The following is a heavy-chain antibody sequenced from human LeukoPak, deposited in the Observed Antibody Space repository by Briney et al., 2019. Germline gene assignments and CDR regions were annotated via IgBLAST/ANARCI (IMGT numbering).Heavy chain of an antibody. CDR2: INPNSGST. V-gene: IGHV1-2*02. Sequence: ASVKVSCKASGYTFTGYYMHWVRQAPGQGLEWMGWINPNSGSTNYAQKFQGRVTMTRDTSISTAYMELSRLRSDDTAVYYCARFGVAYDSSGYGAFDIWGQGTMVTVSS. J-gene: IGHJ3*02. D-gene: IGHD3-22*01. CDR3: ARFGVAYDSSGYGAFDI. CDR1: GYTFTGYY.